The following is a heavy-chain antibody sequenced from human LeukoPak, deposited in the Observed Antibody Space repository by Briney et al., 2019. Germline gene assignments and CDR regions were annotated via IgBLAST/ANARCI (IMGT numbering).Heavy chain of an antibody. V-gene: IGHV3-21*01. Sequence: PGGSLRLSCADSGFTFSRYWMNWVRQAPGKGLEWVSSISSSSGSIYYADSVKGRFTISRDNAKNSLYLQMNSLRAEDTAVYYCARDTYDSSGYYYQDYWGQGTLVTVSS. CDR3: ARDTYDSSGYYYQDY. CDR1: GFTFSRYW. CDR2: ISSSSGSI. J-gene: IGHJ4*02. D-gene: IGHD3-22*01.